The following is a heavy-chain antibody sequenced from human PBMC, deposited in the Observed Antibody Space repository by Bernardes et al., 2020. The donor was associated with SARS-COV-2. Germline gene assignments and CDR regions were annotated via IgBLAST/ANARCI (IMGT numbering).Heavy chain of an antibody. CDR3: EGDPGTYYDNLTGYRANGGGFDI. D-gene: IGHD3-9*01. CDR2: ISRSSSYI. Sequence: GGSLRLSCAASGFTFSSYSMSWVRQAPGKGLEWVASISRSSSYIYHADSVKGRSTISRDNAKNSPYLQMNSLRAEDTAVYYCEGDPGTYYDNLTGYRANGGGFDIWGQGKMVTVSS. V-gene: IGHV3-21*01. J-gene: IGHJ3*02. CDR1: GFTFSSYS.